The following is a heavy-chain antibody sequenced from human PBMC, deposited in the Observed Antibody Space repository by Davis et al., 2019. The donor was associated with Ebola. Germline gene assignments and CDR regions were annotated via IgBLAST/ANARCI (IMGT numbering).Heavy chain of an antibody. D-gene: IGHD3-3*01. V-gene: IGHV1-8*01. CDR2: MNPNSGNT. CDR3: ARGSNTGFLEWYNWFDP. Sequence: ASVKVSCKASGYTFTSYDLNWVRQATGQGLEWMGWMNPNSGNTGYAQKFQGRVTMTRNTSISTAYMELSSLRSEDTAVYYCARGSNTGFLEWYNWFDPWGQGTLVTVSS. J-gene: IGHJ5*02. CDR1: GYTFTSYD.